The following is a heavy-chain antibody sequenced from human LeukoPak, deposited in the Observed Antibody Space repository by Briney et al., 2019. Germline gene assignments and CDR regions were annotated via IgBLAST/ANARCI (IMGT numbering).Heavy chain of an antibody. CDR1: GGTFSSYA. Sequence: WASVKVSCKASGGTFSSYAISWVRQAPGQGLEWMGGIIPIFGTANYAQKFQGRVTITADESTSTAYMELSSLRSEDTAVYYCARGPFYSGSYHYYYYYMDVWGKGTTVTISS. V-gene: IGHV1-69*01. J-gene: IGHJ6*03. CDR3: ARGPFYSGSYHYYYYYMDV. D-gene: IGHD1-26*01. CDR2: IIPIFGTA.